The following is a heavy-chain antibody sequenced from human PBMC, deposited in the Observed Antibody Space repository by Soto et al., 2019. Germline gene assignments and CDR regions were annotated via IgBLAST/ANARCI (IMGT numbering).Heavy chain of an antibody. CDR1: GYPVTAYY. V-gene: IGHV1-2*02. CDR3: ARGGGVGVAGSAAFDM. Sequence: VQSGAVVKKPGASVTVSCSASGYPVTAYYMHWVRQAPGRGLEWMGGINPATGAAKYTQTFQGRVTMTRDTSTRTVFMELSGLTSEDTAVFYWARGGGVGVAGSAAFDMWGQGTLVTVSS. D-gene: IGHD3-3*01. CDR2: INPATGAA. J-gene: IGHJ3*02.